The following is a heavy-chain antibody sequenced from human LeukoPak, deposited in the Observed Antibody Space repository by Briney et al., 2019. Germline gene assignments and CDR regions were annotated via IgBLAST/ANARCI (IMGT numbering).Heavy chain of an antibody. CDR2: LGTDGTYT. V-gene: IGHV3-74*01. D-gene: IGHD4-11*01. CDR3: VRDPSNSGNWFDL. Sequence: GGSLRLSCAASGFNLRDYWMHWVRQAPGKGLVWVSRLGTDGTYTNYADSVTGRFTISRDNAKNTLYLQMDSLRAEDTSFYYCVRDPSNSGNWFDLWGQGTLVTVSS. J-gene: IGHJ5*02. CDR1: GFNLRDYW.